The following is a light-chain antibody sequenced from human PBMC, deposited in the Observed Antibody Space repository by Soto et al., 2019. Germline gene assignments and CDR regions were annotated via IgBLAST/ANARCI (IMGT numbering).Light chain of an antibody. V-gene: IGLV2-14*01. CDR3: TSYARSGYV. CDR2: EVT. Sequence: QSVLTQPASVSGSPGQSITISCTGTSSDIHDYKFVSWYQQHPGRAHKLIIYEVTRRPSGVSDRFSGSKSGNMASLTISGLQAEDEADYYCTSYARSGYVFGTGTKVTVL. CDR1: SSDIHDYKF. J-gene: IGLJ1*01.